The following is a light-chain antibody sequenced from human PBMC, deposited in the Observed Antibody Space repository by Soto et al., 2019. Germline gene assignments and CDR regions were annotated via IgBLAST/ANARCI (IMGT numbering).Light chain of an antibody. V-gene: IGLV1-44*01. CDR1: SSNIGSNT. CDR3: AAWDHSLNGW. J-gene: IGLJ1*01. CDR2: SNN. Sequence: QSVLTQPPSASGTPGQRVTISCSGSSSNIGSNTVNWYQQLPGTAPKLLIYSNNQRPSGVPDRFSGSKSGTSASLAISGLQSEDEADYYCAAWDHSLNGWFGTGTKVTVL.